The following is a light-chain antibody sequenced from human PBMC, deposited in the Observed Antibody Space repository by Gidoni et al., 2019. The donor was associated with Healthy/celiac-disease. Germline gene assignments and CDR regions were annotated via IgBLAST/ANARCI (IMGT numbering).Light chain of an antibody. CDR2: DAS. CDR1: QDISNY. Sequence: DIQMTQSPSSLSASVGDRVTITCQASQDISNYLNWYQQNPGKAPKLLIYDASNLETGVPSRFSGIGSWTDFTFTISILQPEDISTYYCQQYDNLPLTFGGXTQVEIK. CDR3: QQYDNLPLT. V-gene: IGKV1-33*01. J-gene: IGKJ4*01.